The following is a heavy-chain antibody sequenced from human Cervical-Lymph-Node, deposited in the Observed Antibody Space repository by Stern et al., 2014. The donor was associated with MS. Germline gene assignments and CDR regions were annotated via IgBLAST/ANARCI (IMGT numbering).Heavy chain of an antibody. CDR3: ATSSSWSNFDY. J-gene: IGHJ4*02. CDR2: INTHTGNP. Sequence: QVQLGQSGSELKKPGASVKVSCKPSGYTLTRYALNWVRQAPGQGPEWMGWINTHTGNPTYAQGFTGRFVFSLDTSVTTSYLQISSLKAEDTAVYYCATSSSWSNFDYWGQGTLVTVSS. V-gene: IGHV7-4-1*02. CDR1: GYTLTRYA. D-gene: IGHD6-13*01.